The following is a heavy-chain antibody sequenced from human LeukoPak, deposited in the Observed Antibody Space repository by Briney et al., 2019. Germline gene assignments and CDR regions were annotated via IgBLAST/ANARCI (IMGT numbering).Heavy chain of an antibody. CDR3: ARGRFAELLFDI. V-gene: IGHV4-38-2*02. CDR1: GYSISSGYY. CDR2: IYHTGET. Sequence: SETLSLTCTVAGYSISSGYYWGWLRQSPGKGLEWIASIYHTGETHYHPSLKSRVSISVDTSNNQFSLRSTSATAADTAMYCARGRFAELLFDIWGQGTLVTVSS. J-gene: IGHJ4*02. D-gene: IGHD3-10*01.